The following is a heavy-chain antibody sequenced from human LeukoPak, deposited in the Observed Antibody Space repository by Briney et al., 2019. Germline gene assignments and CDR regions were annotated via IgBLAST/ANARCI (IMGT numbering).Heavy chain of an antibody. CDR2: IIPILGIA. Sequence: SVKVSCKASGGTFSSYAISWVRQAPGQGLEWMGRIIPILGIANYAQKFQGRVTITADKSTSTAYMELSSLRSEDTAVYYCARDRYCSGDCYPDPADYWGQGTLVTVSS. CDR3: ARDRYCSGDCYPDPADY. V-gene: IGHV1-69*04. D-gene: IGHD2-21*02. CDR1: GGTFSSYA. J-gene: IGHJ4*02.